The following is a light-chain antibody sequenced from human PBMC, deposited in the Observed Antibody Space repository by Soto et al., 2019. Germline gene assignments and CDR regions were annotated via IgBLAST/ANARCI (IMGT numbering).Light chain of an antibody. CDR1: QSVSSSW. CDR2: GAS. Sequence: IVFAQSPGTMSLSPGERATLSCRASQSVSSSWLAWYQQKPGQAPRLLIYGASSRATGIPDRFSGSGSGTDFTLTISRLEPEDFAVYYCPQYGSRTFGQGTKVDIK. J-gene: IGKJ1*01. V-gene: IGKV3-20*01. CDR3: PQYGSRT.